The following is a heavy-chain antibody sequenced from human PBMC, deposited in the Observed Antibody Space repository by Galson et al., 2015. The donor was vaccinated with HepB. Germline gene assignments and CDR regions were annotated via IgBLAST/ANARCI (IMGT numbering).Heavy chain of an antibody. CDR3: ARMHSSSSVFHYYYMDV. Sequence: QSGAEVKKPGASVKVSCKASGYTFTSYGISWVRQAPGQGLEWMGWISAYNGNTNYAQKLQGRVTMTTDTSTSTAYMELRSLRSDDTAVYYCARMHSSSSVFHYYYMDVWGKGTTVTVSS. CDR2: ISAYNGNT. J-gene: IGHJ6*03. V-gene: IGHV1-18*01. D-gene: IGHD6-6*01. CDR1: GYTFTSYG.